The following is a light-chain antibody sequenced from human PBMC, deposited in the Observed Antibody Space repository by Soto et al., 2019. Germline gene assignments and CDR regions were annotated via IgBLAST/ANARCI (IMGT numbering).Light chain of an antibody. CDR3: HHSGNSHGT. Sequence: EIVLAQSPGTLSLSPGERATLSCRASQTISSRYLTWYQQKSGQVPRLLIYGASSRATGIPDRFSGSGSGTDFTLTISILEHEDVAVYYCHHSGNSHGTFGQGTKVEIK. CDR2: GAS. J-gene: IGKJ1*01. CDR1: QTISSRY. V-gene: IGKV3-20*01.